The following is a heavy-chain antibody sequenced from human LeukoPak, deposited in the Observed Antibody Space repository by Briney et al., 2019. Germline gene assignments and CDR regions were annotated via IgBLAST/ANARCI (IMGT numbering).Heavy chain of an antibody. CDR2: ISGSGGST. CDR1: GFTFSSYA. CDR3: ARGGRGNNWNYVLDY. V-gene: IGHV3-23*01. J-gene: IGHJ4*02. Sequence: GGSLRLSCAASGFTFSSYAMSWVRQAPGKGLEWVSAISGSGGSTYYADSVKGRFTISRDNSKNTLYLQMNSLRAEDTAVYYCARGGRGNNWNYVLDYWGQGTLVTVSS. D-gene: IGHD1-7*01.